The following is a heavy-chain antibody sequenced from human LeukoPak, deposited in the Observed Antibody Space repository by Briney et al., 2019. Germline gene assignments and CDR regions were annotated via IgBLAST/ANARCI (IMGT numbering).Heavy chain of an antibody. CDR2: ISGSGGST. Sequence: PGGSLRLSCAASGFAFSSYAMSWVRQAPGQGLEWVSAISGSGGSTYYADSVKGRFTISRDNSKNTLYLQMNSLRAEDTAVYYCAKDNYDILTGYSNWFDPWGQGTLVTVSS. V-gene: IGHV3-23*01. J-gene: IGHJ5*02. CDR1: GFAFSSYA. D-gene: IGHD3-9*01. CDR3: AKDNYDILTGYSNWFDP.